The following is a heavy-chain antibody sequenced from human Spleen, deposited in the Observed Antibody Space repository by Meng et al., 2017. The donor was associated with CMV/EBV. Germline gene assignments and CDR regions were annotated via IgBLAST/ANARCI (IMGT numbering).Heavy chain of an antibody. J-gene: IGHJ6*02. V-gene: IGHV3-21*01. Sequence: GGSLRLSCAASGFTFSSYAMSWVRQAPGKGLEWVSSISSSSTYIYYADSLKGRFTISRDNAKNSLYLQMNSLRAEDTAVYYCARPYSSSSKVWYGMDVWGQGTTVTVSS. CDR1: GFTFSSYA. CDR2: ISSSSTYI. CDR3: ARPYSSSSKVWYGMDV. D-gene: IGHD6-6*01.